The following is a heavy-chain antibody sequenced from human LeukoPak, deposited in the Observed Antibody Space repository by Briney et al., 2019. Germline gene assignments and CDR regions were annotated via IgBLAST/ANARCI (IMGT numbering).Heavy chain of an antibody. CDR3: ARGMYSGSYRGRWFDP. Sequence: SETLSLTCAVYGGSFSGYYWSWIRQPPGKGPERIGEINHSGSTNYNPSLKSRVTISVDTSKNQFSLKLSSVTAADTAVYYCARGMYSGSYRGRWFDPWGQGTLVTVSS. J-gene: IGHJ5*02. D-gene: IGHD1-26*01. V-gene: IGHV4-34*01. CDR2: INHSGST. CDR1: GGSFSGYY.